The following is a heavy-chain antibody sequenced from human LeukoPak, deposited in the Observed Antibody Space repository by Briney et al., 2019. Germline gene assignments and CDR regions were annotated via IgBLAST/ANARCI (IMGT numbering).Heavy chain of an antibody. J-gene: IGHJ5*02. CDR3: ARDQGYTVKNWFGP. Sequence: PSETLSLTCTDSGGSISSYYWSWLRQPAGKGLDWIGRIYTSGSTHNNPTLKSRVTMSVDTSKTQFSLKLSAVTAADTAVYYCARDQGYTVKNWFGPWGQGTLVTVSS. D-gene: IGHD4-17*01. CDR1: GGSISSYY. V-gene: IGHV4-4*07. CDR2: IYTSGST.